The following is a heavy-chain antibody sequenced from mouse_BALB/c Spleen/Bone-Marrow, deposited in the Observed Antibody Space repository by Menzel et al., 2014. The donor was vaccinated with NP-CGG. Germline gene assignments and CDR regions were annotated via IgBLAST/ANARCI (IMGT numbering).Heavy chain of an antibody. D-gene: IGHD1-2*01. CDR3: ARKDYFGYAAMDY. Sequence: EVQRVESGGGLVQPGGSRKLSCAASGFTFSSFGMHWVRQAPEKGLEWVAYISGGGSIIYYADTVKGRFTISRDNPKNTLFLQMTSLRSEDTAIYYCARKDYFGYAAMDYWGQGTSVTVSS. J-gene: IGHJ4*01. V-gene: IGHV5-17*02. CDR2: ISGGGSII. CDR1: GFTFSSFG.